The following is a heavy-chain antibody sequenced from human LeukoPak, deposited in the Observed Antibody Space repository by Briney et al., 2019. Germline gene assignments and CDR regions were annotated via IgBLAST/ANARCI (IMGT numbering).Heavy chain of an antibody. V-gene: IGHV3-30-3*01. CDR1: GFTFSSYA. J-gene: IGHJ4*02. CDR3: ARDKMGATFDC. CDR2: ISYDGSNK. D-gene: IGHD1-26*01. Sequence: PGGSLRLSCAASGFTFSSYAMHWVRQAPGKGLEWVAVISYDGSNKYYADSVKGRFTISRDNSKNTLYLQMNSLRAEDTAVYYCARDKMGATFDCWGQGTLVTVSS.